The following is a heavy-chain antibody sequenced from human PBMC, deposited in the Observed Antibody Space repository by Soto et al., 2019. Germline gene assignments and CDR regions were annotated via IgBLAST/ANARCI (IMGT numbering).Heavy chain of an antibody. J-gene: IGHJ4*02. CDR2: ISGGGYTT. Sequence: GGSLRLSCEASGITFSSSAMSWVRQAPGKGLEWVSSISGGGYTTKYADSVKGRFTISRDNSKNTLFLQMNSLRADDTAVYYCAKQAGYMSDPFDFWGQGALVTVSS. CDR1: GITFSSSA. CDR3: AKQAGYMSDPFDF. D-gene: IGHD2-2*02. V-gene: IGHV3-23*01.